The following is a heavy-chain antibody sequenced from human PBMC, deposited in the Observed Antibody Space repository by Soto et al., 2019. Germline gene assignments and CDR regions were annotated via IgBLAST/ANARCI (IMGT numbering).Heavy chain of an antibody. J-gene: IGHJ3*02. CDR3: ARGRGPSTVTDAFDI. Sequence: ASVKVSCKAPGYTFTSYYMHWVRQAPGQGLEWMGIINPSGGSTSYAQKFQGRVTMTRDTSTSTVYMELSSLRSEDTAVYYCARGRGPSTVTDAFDIWGQGTMVTVSS. CDR1: GYTFTSYY. D-gene: IGHD4-17*01. V-gene: IGHV1-46*01. CDR2: INPSGGST.